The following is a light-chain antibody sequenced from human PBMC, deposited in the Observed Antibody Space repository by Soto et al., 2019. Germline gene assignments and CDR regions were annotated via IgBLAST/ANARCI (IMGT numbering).Light chain of an antibody. CDR2: DAS. J-gene: IGKJ4*01. CDR3: QQFENLPLT. V-gene: IGKV1-12*01. Sequence: DIPMTQSPSSVSASVGDRVTITCRASQGISSWLAWYQQKPGEAPKLLIYDASTLKTGVPSRFSGSGSGTHFTFNIFGLQPEDFATYYCQQFENLPLTFGGGTKVELK. CDR1: QGISSW.